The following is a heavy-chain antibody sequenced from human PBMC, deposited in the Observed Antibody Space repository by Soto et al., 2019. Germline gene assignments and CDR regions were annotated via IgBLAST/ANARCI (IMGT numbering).Heavy chain of an antibody. Sequence: EVQLLESGGGSVQPGGSLRLSCAASGFTFSSYAMRWVRQAPVKGLEGVSAVSGSGGSTYYADSVKGRFTISRDNSKNTLYLQMNSLRAEDTAVYYCARRGSGSYYDYWGQGTLVTVSS. J-gene: IGHJ4*02. V-gene: IGHV3-23*01. CDR2: VSGSGGST. CDR3: ARRGSGSYYDY. CDR1: GFTFSSYA. D-gene: IGHD1-26*01.